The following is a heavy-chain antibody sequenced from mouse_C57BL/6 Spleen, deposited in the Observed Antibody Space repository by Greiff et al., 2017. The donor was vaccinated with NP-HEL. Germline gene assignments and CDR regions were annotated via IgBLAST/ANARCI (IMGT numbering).Heavy chain of an antibody. CDR3: ARRRIYDGYYDYAMDY. CDR1: GYTFTSYW. D-gene: IGHD2-3*01. J-gene: IGHJ4*01. V-gene: IGHV1-55*01. CDR2: IYPGSGST. Sequence: VQLQQPGAELVKPGASVKMSCKASGYTFTSYWITWVKQRPGQGLEWIGDIYPGSGSTNYNEKFKSKATLTVDTSSSTAYMQLSSLTSEDSAVYYCARRRIYDGYYDYAMDYWGQGTSVPVSS.